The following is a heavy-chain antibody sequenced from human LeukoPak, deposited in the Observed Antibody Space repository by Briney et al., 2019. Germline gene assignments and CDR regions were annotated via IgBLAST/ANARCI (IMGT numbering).Heavy chain of an antibody. V-gene: IGHV2-5*02. CDR1: GFSLSTSGVG. D-gene: IGHD3-3*01. CDR3: AHSATDFWNCSGYMDV. Sequence: ESGPTLVKPTQTLTLTCAFSGFSLSTSGVGVAWIRRPPGKALEWLALIYWDDDKRYRPSLETRLTITKDTSRNQVVLTMTNMYPIDTATYFCAHSATDFWNCSGYMDVWGKGTTVTVSS. J-gene: IGHJ6*03. CDR2: IYWDDDK.